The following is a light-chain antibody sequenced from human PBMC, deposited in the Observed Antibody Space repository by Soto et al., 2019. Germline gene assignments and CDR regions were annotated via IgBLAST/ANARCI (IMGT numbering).Light chain of an antibody. Sequence: QAVVTQPPSGSGTPGQRVTISCSGSSSNIGRNTVSWYQQFPGTAPKLLIYSNNQRPSGVPDRFSGSKSGTSASLAFSGLQSEDEADYYCAAWDDSLNGYVFGSGTKVTVL. CDR3: AAWDDSLNGYV. CDR2: SNN. CDR1: SSNIGRNT. J-gene: IGLJ1*01. V-gene: IGLV1-44*01.